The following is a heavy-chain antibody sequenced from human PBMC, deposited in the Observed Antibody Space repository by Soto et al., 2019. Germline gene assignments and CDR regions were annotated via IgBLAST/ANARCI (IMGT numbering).Heavy chain of an antibody. CDR3: ASHRDIYNGLDP. CDR1: GDTFNSYV. Sequence: QVQLVQSGAEVKTPGSSVEVSCKAAGDTFNSYVVSWVRQAPGQGLEWMGGIIFIFGAPNYAQKFQGRVTITADKSTNTAYMNLSGLRSDDTALYYSASHRDIYNGLDPWGQGTLVTVSS. V-gene: IGHV1-69*06. D-gene: IGHD2-15*01. J-gene: IGHJ5*02. CDR2: IIFIFGAP.